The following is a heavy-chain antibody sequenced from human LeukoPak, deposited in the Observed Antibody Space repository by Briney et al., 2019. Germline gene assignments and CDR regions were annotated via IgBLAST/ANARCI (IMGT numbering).Heavy chain of an antibody. V-gene: IGHV1-2*02. CDR1: GYTFTVYF. Sequence: ASVTVSCKASGYTFTVYFMHWVRQAPGQGLEWMGWINPNSGGTNYAKKFQGRVTMTRDTSISTAYMELRRLRYDDTAVYYCATAVIVAVFGDAFDIWGQGTLVTVSS. CDR2: INPNSGGT. J-gene: IGHJ3*02. D-gene: IGHD6-13*01. CDR3: ATAVIVAVFGDAFDI.